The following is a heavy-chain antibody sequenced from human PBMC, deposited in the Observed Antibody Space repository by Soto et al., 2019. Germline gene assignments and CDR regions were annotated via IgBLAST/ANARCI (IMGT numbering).Heavy chain of an antibody. Sequence: QVPLLQSGAEVKKPGSSVKVSCKVSGGAFTNYSLNWVRHAPGQGLEWLGGIIPLHNTSNYSLKLLGRGSVTADISSNTVYMHLSGLTSDDTATYYCAIWSNWNPLYYRGMDVWGQGTTGTVSS. CDR2: IIPLHNTS. V-gene: IGHV1-69*06. J-gene: IGHJ6*02. CDR1: GGAFTNYS. CDR3: AIWSNWNPLYYRGMDV. D-gene: IGHD1-20*01.